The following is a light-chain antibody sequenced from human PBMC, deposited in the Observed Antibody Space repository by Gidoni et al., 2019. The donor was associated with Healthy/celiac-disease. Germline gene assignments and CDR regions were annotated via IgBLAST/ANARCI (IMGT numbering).Light chain of an antibody. CDR2: DAS. J-gene: IGKJ3*01. V-gene: IGKV1-33*01. CDR3: QQYDNLPLT. CDR1: QDISNY. Sequence: IQLTQSPSSLSASVGDRVTITCQASQDISNYLNWYQQKPGKAPKLLIYDASNLETGVPSRVSGSGYGTDFTFTISSLKPEDIATYYCQQYDNLPLTFGPGIKVDIK.